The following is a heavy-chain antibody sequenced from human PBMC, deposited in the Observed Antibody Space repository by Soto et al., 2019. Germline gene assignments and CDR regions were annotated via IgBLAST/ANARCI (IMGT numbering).Heavy chain of an antibody. D-gene: IGHD2-2*01. V-gene: IGHV3-15*01. J-gene: IGHJ3*02. CDR3: TTDPPYKCSSTSCYWWGDAFDI. CDR2: IKSKTDGGTT. Sequence: GGSLRLSCAASGFTFSNAWMSWVRQAPGKGLEWVGRIKSKTDGGTTDYAAPVKGRFTISRDDSKNTLYLQMNSLKTEDTAVYYCTTDPPYKCSSTSCYWWGDAFDIWGQGTMVTVSS. CDR1: GFTFSNAW.